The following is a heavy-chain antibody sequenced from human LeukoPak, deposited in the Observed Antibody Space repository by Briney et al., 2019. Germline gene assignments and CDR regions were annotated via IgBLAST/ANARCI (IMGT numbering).Heavy chain of an antibody. J-gene: IGHJ4*02. Sequence: GGSLRLSCAASGFTFSSYWMHWVRQAPGKGLAWVSTITSSGDSTSYADSVRGRFTISRDNSNNTLYLQMNTLRAEDTAVYYCAKGSAGYTSTWDRYFDYWGQGTLVTVSS. D-gene: IGHD6-13*01. CDR3: AKGSAGYTSTWDRYFDY. V-gene: IGHV3-23*01. CDR2: ITSSGDST. CDR1: GFTFSSYW.